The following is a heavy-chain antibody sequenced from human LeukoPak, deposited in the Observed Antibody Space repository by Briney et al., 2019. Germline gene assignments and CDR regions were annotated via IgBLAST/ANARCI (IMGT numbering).Heavy chain of an antibody. V-gene: IGHV4-59*01. CDR1: GGSISSYY. CDR3: ARGWDSYGYPY. J-gene: IGHJ4*02. Sequence: SETLSLTCTVSGGSISSYYWSWIRQPPGKGLEWIGYIYYSGSTNYNPSLKSRVTISVDTSKNQFSLKLSSVTAADTAVYYCARGWDSYGYPYWGQGTLVTVSS. D-gene: IGHD5-18*01. CDR2: IYYSGST.